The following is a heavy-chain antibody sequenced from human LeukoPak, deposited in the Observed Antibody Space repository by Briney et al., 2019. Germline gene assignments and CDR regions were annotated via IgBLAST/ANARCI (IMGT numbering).Heavy chain of an antibody. CDR2: ISYDGSNK. CDR3: AKRSAESSGYFDY. V-gene: IGHV3-30*18. Sequence: PGGSLRLSCAASGFTFSNYWKHWVRQAPGKGLEWVAVISYDGSNKYYADSMKGRFTISRDNSKNMLYLQMNSLRAEDTAVYYCAKRSAESSGYFDYWGQGTLVTVSS. D-gene: IGHD6-19*01. CDR1: GFTFSNYW. J-gene: IGHJ4*02.